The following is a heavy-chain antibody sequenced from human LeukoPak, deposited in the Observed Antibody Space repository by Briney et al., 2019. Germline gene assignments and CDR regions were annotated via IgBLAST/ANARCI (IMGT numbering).Heavy chain of an antibody. J-gene: IGHJ4*02. Sequence: GGSLRLSCAASGFTFSSYWMSWVRQAPGKGLEWVANIKQDGSEKYYVDSVEGRFTISRDNAKNSLYLQMNSLRAEDTAVYYCARDHHAARPGYWGQGTLVTVSS. CDR1: GFTFSSYW. V-gene: IGHV3-7*05. D-gene: IGHD6-6*01. CDR3: ARDHHAARPGY. CDR2: IKQDGSEK.